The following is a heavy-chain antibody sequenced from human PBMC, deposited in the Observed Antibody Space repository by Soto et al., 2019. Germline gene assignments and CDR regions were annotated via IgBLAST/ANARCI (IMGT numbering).Heavy chain of an antibody. D-gene: IGHD4-17*01. CDR1: GGTFSSYA. V-gene: IGHV1-69*01. CDR2: IIPIFGTA. Sequence: QVQLVQSGAEVKKPGSSVKVSCKASGGTFSSYAISWVRQAPGQGLEWMGGIIPIFGTANYAQKFQGRVTLSADESTSNAYMELTSLRCEDTAVYYCAKTTAYGVASLYFVYLGQGTLVTVSS. CDR3: AKTTAYGVASLYFVY. J-gene: IGHJ4*02.